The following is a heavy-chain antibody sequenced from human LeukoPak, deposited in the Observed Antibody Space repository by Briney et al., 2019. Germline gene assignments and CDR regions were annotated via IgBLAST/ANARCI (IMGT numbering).Heavy chain of an antibody. Sequence: ASVKVSCKVSGYTLTELSMHWVRQAPGKGLEWMGGFDPEDGETIYAQKFQGRVTMTEDTSTDTAYMELSSLRSEDTAVYYCASADTLPTSFDYWGQGTLVAVSS. CDR2: FDPEDGET. CDR1: GYTLTELS. V-gene: IGHV1-24*01. CDR3: ASADTLPTSFDY. D-gene: IGHD3-16*01. J-gene: IGHJ4*02.